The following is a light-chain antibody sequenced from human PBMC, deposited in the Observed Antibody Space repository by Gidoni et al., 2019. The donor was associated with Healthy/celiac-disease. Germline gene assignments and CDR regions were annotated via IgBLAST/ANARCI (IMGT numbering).Light chain of an antibody. CDR2: AAS. J-gene: IGKJ4*01. CDR3: LQHNSYPRE. CDR1: HGIRND. V-gene: IGKV1-17*01. Sequence: LQMTHYPSSLSASVGDRVTIPCRASHGIRNDLGWYQHKPWKATKLLIYAASSLQSGVPSRFSGSGSGTEFTLTISSLQPEDCATYYWLQHNSYPREFGGGTKVEIK.